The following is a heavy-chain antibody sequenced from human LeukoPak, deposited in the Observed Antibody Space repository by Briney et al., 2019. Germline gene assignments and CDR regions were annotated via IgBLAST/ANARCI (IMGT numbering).Heavy chain of an antibody. CDR3: ARVHGSSPGDF. V-gene: IGHV4-38-2*02. D-gene: IGHD3-10*01. CDR1: GYSIGTWYY. CDR2: IFHNGST. J-gene: IGHJ4*02. Sequence: SETLSLTCTVSGYSIGTWYYWGWIRQPPGKGLKWIGSIFHNGSTHYNPSLESRVTISLDTSKNQFSLRLSSVTAANPAMYYCARVHGSSPGDFWGQGTLVTVSS.